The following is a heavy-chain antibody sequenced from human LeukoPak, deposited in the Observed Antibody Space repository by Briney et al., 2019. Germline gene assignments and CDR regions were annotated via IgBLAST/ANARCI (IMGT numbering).Heavy chain of an antibody. J-gene: IGHJ4*02. CDR1: GFTLSNYW. Sequence: GGSLRLSCAASGFTLSNYWVRWVRQAPGEGRVWVSRINEPGTWPTYEDSVRGRFTISRDNAKNTVSLQMKNLRAEDTAVYYCVRSLSGSREYRGQGTLVTVSS. CDR2: INEPGTWP. V-gene: IGHV3-74*01. CDR3: VRSLSGSREY. D-gene: IGHD3-16*01.